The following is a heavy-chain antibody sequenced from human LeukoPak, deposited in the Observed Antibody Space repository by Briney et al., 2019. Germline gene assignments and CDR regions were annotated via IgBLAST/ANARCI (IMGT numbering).Heavy chain of an antibody. J-gene: IGHJ4*02. CDR1: GFTFSSYS. V-gene: IGHV3-21*01. Sequence: GGSLRLSCAASGFTFSSYSMNWVRQAPGKGLEWVSPISSSSSYIYYADSVKDRFTIYRDNAKNSLYLQMNSLRGEDTAVYYCARGGDSSSWFFDYWGQGTLVTVSS. D-gene: IGHD6-13*01. CDR3: ARGGDSSSWFFDY. CDR2: ISSSSSYI.